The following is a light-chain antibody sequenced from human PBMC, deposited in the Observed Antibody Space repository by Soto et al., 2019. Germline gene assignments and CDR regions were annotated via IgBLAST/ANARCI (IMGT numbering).Light chain of an antibody. J-gene: IGKJ5*01. V-gene: IGKV3-20*01. Sequence: EIVLTQSPGTLSLSPGERATLSCRASQSVSSNYLAWYQQKPGQAPRLLIYGASSRATGIPDRFGGSGSGTDFPLTISRLEPEYFSVYYCQQYGSSRTFGQGTRLEIK. CDR1: QSVSSNY. CDR3: QQYGSSRT. CDR2: GAS.